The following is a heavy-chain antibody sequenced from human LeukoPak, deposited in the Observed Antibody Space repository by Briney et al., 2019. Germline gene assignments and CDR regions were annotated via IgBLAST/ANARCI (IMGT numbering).Heavy chain of an antibody. D-gene: IGHD5-24*01. CDR3: ARGRRDGYKPLDY. CDR1: GYTFTVYY. CDR2: INPNSGGT. V-gene: IGHV1-2*02. Sequence: ASVTVSFKASGYTFTVYYMHWVRQAPGQGLEWMGWINPNSGGTNYAQKFQGRVTMTRDTSISTAYMELSRLRSDDTAVYYCARGRRDGYKPLDYWGQGTLVTVSS. J-gene: IGHJ4*02.